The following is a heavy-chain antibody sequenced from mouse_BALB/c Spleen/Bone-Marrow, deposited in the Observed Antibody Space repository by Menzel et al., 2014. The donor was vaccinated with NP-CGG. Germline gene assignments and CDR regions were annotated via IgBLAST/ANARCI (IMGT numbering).Heavy chain of an antibody. V-gene: IGHV1-84*02. CDR3: ARDDYDYFDY. CDR2: IYPGSGNS. D-gene: IGHD2-4*01. Sequence: QVQLKESGPELVKPGASVKISCKASGYIFIDYYINWVKQKPGQGLEWIGWIYPGSGNSKSNEKFKGKATLTVDTSSSTAYMQLSSLTSEDTAVYFCARDDYDYFDYWGQGTTLTVSS. J-gene: IGHJ2*01. CDR1: GYIFIDYY.